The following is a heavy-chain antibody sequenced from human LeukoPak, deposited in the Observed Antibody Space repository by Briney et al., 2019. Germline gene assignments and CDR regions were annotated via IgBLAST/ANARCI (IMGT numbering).Heavy chain of an antibody. Sequence: WGSLRLSCAASGFTFTDYSMNWVRQAPGKGLDWVSSITTSSSYIYYADSLKGRFTISRDNAKNSLYLQMNSLRAEDTAVYYCARGVGDADAFDIWGQGTMVTVSS. J-gene: IGHJ3*02. CDR1: GFTFTDYS. CDR2: ITTSSSYI. V-gene: IGHV3-21*01. CDR3: ARGVGDADAFDI. D-gene: IGHD3-16*01.